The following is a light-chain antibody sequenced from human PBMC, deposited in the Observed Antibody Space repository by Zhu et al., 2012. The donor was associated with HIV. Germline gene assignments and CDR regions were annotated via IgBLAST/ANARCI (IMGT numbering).Light chain of an antibody. CDR3: QQYGSSPLT. CDR1: QSISGTF. Sequence: EIVLTQSPGTLSLSPGDRATLSCRASQSISGTFLAWYQQKPGQAPRLLIYGASTRAIGIPDRFSGSASGTDFSLTITRLEPEDFAVYYCQQYGSSPLTFGGGTKVEIK. V-gene: IGKV3-20*01. J-gene: IGKJ4*01. CDR2: GAS.